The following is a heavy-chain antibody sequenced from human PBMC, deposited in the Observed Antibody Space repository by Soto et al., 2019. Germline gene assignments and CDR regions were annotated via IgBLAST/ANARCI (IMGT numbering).Heavy chain of an antibody. V-gene: IGHV4-30-2*01. CDR3: ARDREHYYYDSSGYCY. CDR2: MYHSGST. CDR1: GGSISSGGYS. J-gene: IGHJ4*02. Sequence: SETLSLTCAVSGGSISSGGYSWSWIRQPPGKGLEWIGYMYHSGSTYYNPSLKSRVTISIDRSKNQFSLKLSSVTAADTAVYYCARDREHYYYDSSGYCYWGQGTLVTVSS. D-gene: IGHD3-22*01.